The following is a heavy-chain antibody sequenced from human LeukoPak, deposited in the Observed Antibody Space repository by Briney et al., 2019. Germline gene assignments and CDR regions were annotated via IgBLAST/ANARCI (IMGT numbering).Heavy chain of an antibody. J-gene: IGHJ4*02. Sequence: GGSLRLSCAASGFTFSSYAMSWVRQAPGKGLEWVSAISGSGGSTYYADSVKGRFTISRDNSKNTLYLQMNSLRAEDMAVYYCARPPYYDSSGYYFDYWGQGTLVTVSS. CDR1: GFTFSSYA. CDR2: ISGSGGST. CDR3: ARPPYYDSSGYYFDY. V-gene: IGHV3-23*01. D-gene: IGHD3-22*01.